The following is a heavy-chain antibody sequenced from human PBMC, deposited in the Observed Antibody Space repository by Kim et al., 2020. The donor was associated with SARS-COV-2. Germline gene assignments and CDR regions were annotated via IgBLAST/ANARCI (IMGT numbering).Heavy chain of an antibody. Sequence: SETLSLTCTVSGGSISSYYWSWIRQPPGKGLEWIGYIYYSGSTNYNPSLKSRVTISVDTSKNQFSLKLSSVTAADTAVYYCARTTMVRGDWYFDLWGRGT. CDR1: GGSISSYY. J-gene: IGHJ2*01. V-gene: IGHV4-59*08. CDR2: IYYSGST. D-gene: IGHD3-10*01. CDR3: ARTTMVRGDWYFDL.